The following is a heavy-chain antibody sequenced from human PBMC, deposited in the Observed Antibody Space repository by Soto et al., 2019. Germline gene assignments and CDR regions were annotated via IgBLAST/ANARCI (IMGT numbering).Heavy chain of an antibody. CDR1: GFSFSSYW. Sequence: EVQLVESGGGLVQPGGSLRLSCVASGFSFSSYWMHWVRQTPGKGLVWVSRVSSDESSTTYADSVKGRFTISRDNSKNTLYLQMNSLRADDTAVYYCVCIYYGSGSSPAWGQGTLVTVSS. D-gene: IGHD3-10*01. CDR2: VSSDESST. CDR3: VCIYYGSGSSPA. J-gene: IGHJ5*02. V-gene: IGHV3-74*01.